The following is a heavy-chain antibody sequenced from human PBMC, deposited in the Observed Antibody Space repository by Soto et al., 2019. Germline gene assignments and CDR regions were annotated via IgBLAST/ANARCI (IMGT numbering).Heavy chain of an antibody. V-gene: IGHV1-69*08. CDR1: GGTFSRYT. Sequence: QVQLVQSGAEVKKPGSSVKVSCKASGGTFSRYTMTWVRQAPGHGLEWMGRIIPIFGITTYAQKFQGRVTITADESTSTAYMELSSLRSEDTAVYYCVREDRDRETGLVPAAIDGMDGWGQGTTVTVSS. D-gene: IGHD2-2*01. CDR3: VREDRDRETGLVPAAIDGMDG. CDR2: IIPIFGIT. J-gene: IGHJ6*02.